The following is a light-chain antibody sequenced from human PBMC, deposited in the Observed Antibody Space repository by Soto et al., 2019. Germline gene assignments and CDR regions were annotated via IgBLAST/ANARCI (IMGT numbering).Light chain of an antibody. Sequence: QSVLTQPASVSGSPGQSITISCTGTSSDVGSYSLVSWYQQHPGKAPKLMIYEVSKRPSGVSNSFSGSKSGNTASLTISGLQAEDEADYYCCSYAGGSTWVFGGGTKLTVL. CDR3: CSYAGGSTWV. CDR2: EVS. CDR1: SSDVGSYSL. V-gene: IGLV2-23*02. J-gene: IGLJ3*02.